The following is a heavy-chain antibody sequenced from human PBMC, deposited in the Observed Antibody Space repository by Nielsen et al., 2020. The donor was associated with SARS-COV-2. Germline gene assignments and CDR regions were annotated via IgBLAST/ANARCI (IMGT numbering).Heavy chain of an antibody. CDR2: ISYDGSNK. CDR3: AKDNKAGSGSYDILDY. D-gene: IGHD3-10*01. V-gene: IGHV3-30*18. J-gene: IGHJ4*02. CDR1: GFTLSSQW. Sequence: GESLKISCAASGFTLSSQWMGWVRQAPGKGLEWVAVISYDGSNKYYADSVKGRFTISRDNSKNTLYLQMNSLRAEDTAVYYCAKDNKAGSGSYDILDYWGQGTLVTVSS.